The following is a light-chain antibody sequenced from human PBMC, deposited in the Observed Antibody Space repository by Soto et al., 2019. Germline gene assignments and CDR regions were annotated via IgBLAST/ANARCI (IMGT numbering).Light chain of an antibody. CDR3: QKYNSAPWT. Sequence: IHINPFPTSPSSSLRDRGTIPFRASQGISNYLAWYQQKPGKVPKLLIYAASTLQSGVPSRFSGSGSGTDFTLTISSLQPEDVATYYCQKYNSAPWTFGQGTKVDIK. J-gene: IGKJ1*01. V-gene: IGKV1-27*01. CDR2: AAS. CDR1: QGISNY.